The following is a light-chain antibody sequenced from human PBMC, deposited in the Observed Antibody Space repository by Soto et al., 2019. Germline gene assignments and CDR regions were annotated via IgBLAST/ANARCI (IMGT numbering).Light chain of an antibody. V-gene: IGKV3-20*01. CDR1: QSVSSSY. CDR2: GAS. Sequence: PGERATLSCRASQSVSSSYLAWYQQKPGQAPRLLIYGASSRATGIPDRFSGSGSGTDFTLTISRLEPEDFAVYYCQQYGSSPWTFGQGTKV. CDR3: QQYGSSPWT. J-gene: IGKJ1*01.